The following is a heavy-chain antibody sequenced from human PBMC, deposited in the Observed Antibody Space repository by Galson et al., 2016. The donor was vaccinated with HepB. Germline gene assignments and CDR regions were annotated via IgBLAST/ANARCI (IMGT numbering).Heavy chain of an antibody. CDR2: ISVGSNII. Sequence: SLRLSCATSGFTFSSYSLNWVRQAPGKGLEWVSYISVGSNIIYYADSVRGRFTISRDNAKNSLLLQINSLRDEDTAIYYCARDRIRYGMDVWGQGTTVTVSS. D-gene: IGHD1-14*01. CDR1: GFTFSSYS. CDR3: ARDRIRYGMDV. J-gene: IGHJ6*02. V-gene: IGHV3-48*02.